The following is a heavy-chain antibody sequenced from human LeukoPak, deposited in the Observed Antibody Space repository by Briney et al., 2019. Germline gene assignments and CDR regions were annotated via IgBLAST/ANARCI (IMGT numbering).Heavy chain of an antibody. Sequence: GGSLRLSCAASGFTFSSYAMSWVRQAPGKGLEWVSAISGSGGSTYYADSVKGRFAISRDNSKNTLYLQMNSLRAEDTAVYYCATLPITMGYYYMDVWGKGTTVTVSS. CDR1: GFTFSSYA. CDR3: ATLPITMGYYYMDV. J-gene: IGHJ6*03. D-gene: IGHD3-3*01. V-gene: IGHV3-23*01. CDR2: ISGSGGST.